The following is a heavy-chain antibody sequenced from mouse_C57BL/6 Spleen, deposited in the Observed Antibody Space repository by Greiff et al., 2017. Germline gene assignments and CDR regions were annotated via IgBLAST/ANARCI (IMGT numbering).Heavy chain of an antibody. CDR2: IYPSDSET. CDR3: ARWDYYGSSYGY. V-gene: IGHV1-61*01. CDR1: GYTFTSYW. J-gene: IGHJ2*01. D-gene: IGHD1-1*01. Sequence: VQLQQPGAELVRPGSSVKLSCKASGYTFTSYWMDWVKQRPGQGLEWIGNIYPSDSETHYNQKFKDKATLTVDKSSSTAYMQLSSLTSEDSAVYYCARWDYYGSSYGYWGQGTTLTVSS.